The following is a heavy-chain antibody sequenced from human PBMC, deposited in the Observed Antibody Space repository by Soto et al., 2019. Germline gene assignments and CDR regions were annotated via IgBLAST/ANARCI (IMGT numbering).Heavy chain of an antibody. CDR3: AREGEWYCSGGSCDLWDYFDY. D-gene: IGHD2-15*01. J-gene: IGHJ4*02. CDR1: GYTFTSYG. Sequence: QVQLVQSVAEVNKPGASVKVSCKASGYTFTSYGISWVRQAPGQGLEWMGWISAYNGNTNYAQKLQGRVTMTTDTSTSTAYMELGSLRSDHTAVYYCAREGEWYCSGGSCDLWDYFDYWGQGTLVTVSS. CDR2: ISAYNGNT. V-gene: IGHV1-18*01.